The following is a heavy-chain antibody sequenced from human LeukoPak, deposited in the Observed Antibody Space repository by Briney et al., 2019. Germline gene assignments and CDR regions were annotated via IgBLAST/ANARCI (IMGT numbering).Heavy chain of an antibody. J-gene: IGHJ4*02. Sequence: GGSLRLSCAASGFTFSSYAMSWVRQAPGKGLEWVSTDHDGSTYYADSVKGRFTISRDNSKNTLYLQMNSLRAEDTAVYYCAKITRGYSYGFCPDWGQGTLVTVSS. CDR3: AKITRGYSYGFCPD. D-gene: IGHD5-18*01. V-gene: IGHV3-23*01. CDR2: DHDGST. CDR1: GFTFSSYA.